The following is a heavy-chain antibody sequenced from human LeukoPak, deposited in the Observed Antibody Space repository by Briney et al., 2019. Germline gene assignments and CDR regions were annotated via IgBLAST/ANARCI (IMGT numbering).Heavy chain of an antibody. Sequence: SETLSLTCTVSGGSINSYYWSWIRQPPGKGLEWIGYIYYSGSTNYNPSLKSRVTISVDTSKNQFSLKLSSVTAADTAVYYCARDAVGSNWFDPWGQGTLVTVSS. V-gene: IGHV4-59*01. CDR2: IYYSGST. CDR1: GGSINSYY. D-gene: IGHD1-26*01. CDR3: ARDAVGSNWFDP. J-gene: IGHJ5*02.